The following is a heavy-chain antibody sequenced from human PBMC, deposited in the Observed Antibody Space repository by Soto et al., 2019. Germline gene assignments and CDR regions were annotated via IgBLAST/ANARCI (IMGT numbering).Heavy chain of an antibody. V-gene: IGHV3-21*06. CDR2: ISTSSSAI. CDR1: GFTFRSYR. D-gene: IGHD3-9*01. J-gene: IGHJ6*02. CDR3: ARDGADYDILTGYYDYYYHGMDV. Sequence: GGSLNLSCVASGFTFRSYRMNWVRPAPGKGLELVSFISTSSSAIYYTDSVKGRFTISRDNARNSLYLQMKSLRAEDTAVYFCARDGADYDILTGYYDYYYHGMDVWGQGTTVTVSS.